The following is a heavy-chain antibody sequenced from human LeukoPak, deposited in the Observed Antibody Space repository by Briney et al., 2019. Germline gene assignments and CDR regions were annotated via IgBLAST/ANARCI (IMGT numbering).Heavy chain of an antibody. Sequence: SVKVSCKASGGTFSSYAISWVRQAPRQGLEWMGGIIPIFGTANYAQKFQGRVTITTDESTSTAYMELSSLRSEDTAVYYCARGYSGYDWEFDYWGQGTLVTVSS. CDR3: ARGYSGYDWEFDY. J-gene: IGHJ4*02. V-gene: IGHV1-69*05. D-gene: IGHD5-12*01. CDR2: IIPIFGTA. CDR1: GGTFSSYA.